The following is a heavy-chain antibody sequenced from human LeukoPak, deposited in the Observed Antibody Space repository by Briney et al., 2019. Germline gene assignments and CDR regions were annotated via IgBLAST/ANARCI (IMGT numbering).Heavy chain of an antibody. CDR1: GFTFGSYG. D-gene: IGHD5-18*01. CDR3: VRVTHSSYSYGYGHGDF. CDR2: IWYDGSNK. Sequence: GGSLRLSCAASGFTFGSYGMHWVRQAPGKGLEWVAVIWYDGSNKYYADSVKGRFTISRDNSKNTLYLQMNSLRAEDTAVYYCVRVTHSSYSYGYGHGDFWGQGTLVTVSS. V-gene: IGHV3-33*01. J-gene: IGHJ4*02.